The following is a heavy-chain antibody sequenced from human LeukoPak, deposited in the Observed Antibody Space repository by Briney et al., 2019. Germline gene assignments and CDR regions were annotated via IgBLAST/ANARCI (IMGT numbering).Heavy chain of an antibody. CDR1: GFTFSSYG. J-gene: IGHJ5*02. CDR2: IQYDGSNK. D-gene: IGHD4-23*01. V-gene: IGHV3-30*02. CDR3: AKAPPKTPFDP. Sequence: GGSLRLSCAASGFTFSSYGMHWVRQAPGKGLEWVAFIQYDGSNKYYADSVKGRFTISRDNSKNTLYLQMNSLRAEDTAVYYCAKAPPKTPFDPWGQGTLVTVSS.